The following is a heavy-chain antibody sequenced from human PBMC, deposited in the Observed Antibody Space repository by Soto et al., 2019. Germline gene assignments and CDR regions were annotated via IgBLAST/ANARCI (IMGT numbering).Heavy chain of an antibody. J-gene: IGHJ3*02. CDR3: ARDPYYYDSSGLSRRFGI. D-gene: IGHD3-22*01. CDR2: TYYRSKWYN. CDR1: GDSVSSNSAA. V-gene: IGHV6-1*01. Sequence: SQTLSLTCAISGDSVSSNSAAWNWIMQSPSRAIEWLGRTYYRSKWYNAYAVSEKSRITINQDTSKNKFSLQLHSVTPENTAVYYCARDPYYYDSSGLSRRFGIGGQGTMVTVSS.